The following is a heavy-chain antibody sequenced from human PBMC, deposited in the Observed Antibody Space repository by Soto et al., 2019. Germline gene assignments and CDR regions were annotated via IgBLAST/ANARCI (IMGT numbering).Heavy chain of an antibody. J-gene: IGHJ4*02. D-gene: IGHD3-22*01. CDR3: TTAPRAYYYDSSGLGVY. Sequence: GGSPKLSCATSGFTFKNAWMNLARQAPGKGLEWVGRIKSKTDGGTTDYAAPVKGRFTISRDDSKNTLYLQMNSLKTEDTAVYYCTTAPRAYYYDSSGLGVYWGQGTLVTVSS. V-gene: IGHV3-15*07. CDR1: GFTFKNAW. CDR2: IKSKTDGGTT.